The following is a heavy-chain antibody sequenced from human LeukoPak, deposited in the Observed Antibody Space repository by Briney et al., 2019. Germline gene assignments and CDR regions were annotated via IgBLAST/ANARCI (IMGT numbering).Heavy chain of an antibody. V-gene: IGHV3-30-3*01. CDR3: ARESVTEFFYDY. CDR2: ISYDGSNK. J-gene: IGHJ4*02. D-gene: IGHD2/OR15-2a*01. Sequence: GGSLRLSCAASGFTFSAYRIHWVRQAPGTGLEWVALISYDGSNKYYADSVKGRFTISRDNSKNALSLQMNSLRAEDTAVYYCARESVTEFFYDYWGQGTLVTVSS. CDR1: GFTFSAYR.